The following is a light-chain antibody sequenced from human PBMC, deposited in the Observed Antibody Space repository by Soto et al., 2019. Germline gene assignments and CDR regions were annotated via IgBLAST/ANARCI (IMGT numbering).Light chain of an antibody. CDR3: QQYYRSPQT. V-gene: IGKV3-20*01. CDR2: GAV. Sequence: EIVLTQSPGTLSLSPGERVTLSCRASQSVSSNFLAWYRQKPGQAPRLLIYGAVSRATGIPDRFSGSGSGTDYTLTISRLEPEDFAVYYCQQYYRSPQTFGQGTKVDIK. CDR1: QSVSSNF. J-gene: IGKJ1*01.